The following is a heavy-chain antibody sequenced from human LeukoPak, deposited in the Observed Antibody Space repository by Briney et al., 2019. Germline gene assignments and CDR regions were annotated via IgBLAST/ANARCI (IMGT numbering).Heavy chain of an antibody. Sequence: GGSLRLSCAASGFTFSNYPIHWVRQTPEKGLEYVSAISGNGIDTYYIDSVKGRFTISRDNSQNTVYLQMDSLRAEDMALYFCARGIRVLLMPVGPHDPYDIWGQGTMVTVSS. CDR3: ARGIRVLLMPVGPHDPYDI. D-gene: IGHD2-15*01. CDR1: GFTFSNYP. V-gene: IGHV3-64*02. CDR2: ISGNGIDT. J-gene: IGHJ3*02.